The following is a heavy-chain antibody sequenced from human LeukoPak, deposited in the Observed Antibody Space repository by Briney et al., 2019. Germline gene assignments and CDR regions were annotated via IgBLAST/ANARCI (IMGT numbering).Heavy chain of an antibody. D-gene: IGHD3-22*01. Sequence: GRSLRLSCAASGFTFDDYAMHWVRQAPGKGLEWVSGISWNSGSIGYADSVKGRFTISRDNAKNSLYLQMNSLRAEDTALYYCAKDISYYYDSSGVDYWGQGTLSPSPQ. CDR1: GFTFDDYA. CDR2: ISWNSGSI. CDR3: AKDISYYYDSSGVDY. V-gene: IGHV3-9*01. J-gene: IGHJ4*02.